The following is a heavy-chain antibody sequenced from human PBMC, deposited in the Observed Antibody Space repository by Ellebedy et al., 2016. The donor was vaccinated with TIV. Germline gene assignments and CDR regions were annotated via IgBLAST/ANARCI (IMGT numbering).Heavy chain of an antibody. CDR3: ARGIYGSGSVDY. CDR2: IIQSGTM. V-gene: IGHV4-34*01. J-gene: IGHJ4*02. Sequence: MPSETLSLTCAVYGGSLRGYYWNWIRQPPGKGLEWIGEIIQSGTMNYSPSLKHRVTISVDKSKNQFSLRLTSVTAADTAVYFCARGIYGSGSVDYWGQGTLVTVSS. CDR1: GGSLRGYY. D-gene: IGHD3-10*01.